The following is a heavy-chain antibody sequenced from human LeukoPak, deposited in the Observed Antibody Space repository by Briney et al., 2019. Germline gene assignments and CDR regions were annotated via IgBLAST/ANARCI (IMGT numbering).Heavy chain of an antibody. V-gene: IGHV4-38-2*02. Sequence: PSETLSLTCTVSGYSISSGYYWAGIRQPPGQGLEWIGTIYHSGSTYYNPSLTSRVTISVDTSKNQFSLKLTSVTAADTAVYYCARVRGYCSSTICYRYYFDYWGQGTLVTVSS. D-gene: IGHD2-2*01. CDR3: ARVRGYCSSTICYRYYFDY. CDR1: GYSISSGYY. J-gene: IGHJ4*02. CDR2: IYHSGST.